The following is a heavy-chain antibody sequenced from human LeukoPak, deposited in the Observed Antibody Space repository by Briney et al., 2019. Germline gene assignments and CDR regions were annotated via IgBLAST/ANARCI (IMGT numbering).Heavy chain of an antibody. D-gene: IGHD3-10*01. CDR2: ITNSGGST. Sequence: GGSLRLSCAASGLTFSSYSMNWVRQAPGKGLAWVSGITNSGGSTNYADSVKGRFTISRDNSKNTLYLQMNSLRAEDTAVYYCARGGSFDYWGQGTLVTVSS. CDR1: GLTFSSYS. CDR3: ARGGSFDY. V-gene: IGHV3-23*01. J-gene: IGHJ4*02.